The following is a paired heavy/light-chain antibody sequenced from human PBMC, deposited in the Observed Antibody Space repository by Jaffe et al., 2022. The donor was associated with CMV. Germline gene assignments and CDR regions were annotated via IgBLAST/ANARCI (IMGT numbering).Heavy chain of an antibody. V-gene: IGHV3-23*01. J-gene: IGHJ4*02. CDR1: GFIFTNYA. Sequence: EVQLLESGGGLVQPGGSLRLSCAASGFIFTNYAMNWVRQAPGKGLEWVSLITGSSGNTYYAHSVKGRFTISRDNSKNTVYLQMNSLRAEDTAVYYCARCWDYSNYPLDFWGQGTLVTVSS. CDR2: ITGSSGNT. CDR3: ARCWDYSNYPLDF. D-gene: IGHD4-4*01.
Light chain of an antibody. CDR1: QGISTF. V-gene: IGKV1-9*01. CDR2: DAS. J-gene: IGKJ1*01. CDR3: HQINGYFRT. Sequence: DIQLTQSPSFLSASVGDRVTITCRASQGISTFLAWYQQKPGKAPEVLIYDASTLQNGVPSRFSGSGSGTEFTLTISSLQPEDFATYYCHQINGYFRTFGQGTKVEIK.